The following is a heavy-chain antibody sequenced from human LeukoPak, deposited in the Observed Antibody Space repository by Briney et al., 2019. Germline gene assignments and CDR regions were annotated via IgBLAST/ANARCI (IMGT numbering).Heavy chain of an antibody. V-gene: IGHV5-51*01. CDR1: GYTFTSHW. J-gene: IGHJ4*02. D-gene: IGHD2-15*01. Sequence: GESLKISCKGSGYTFTSHWIAWLRQMPGKGLEWMGIIRPANSDTRYSPSFEGQVTISADKSISTAYLQWSSLEASDTAMYYCARRYCSGTTCYNFDLWGQGTLVTVSS. CDR2: IRPANSDT. CDR3: ARRYCSGTTCYNFDL.